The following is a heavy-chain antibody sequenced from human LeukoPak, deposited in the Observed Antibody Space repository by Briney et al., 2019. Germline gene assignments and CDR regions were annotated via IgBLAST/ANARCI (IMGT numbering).Heavy chain of an antibody. J-gene: IGHJ4*02. CDR2: IYTSGST. CDR1: GGSISSYY. V-gene: IGHV4-4*09. CDR3: ARHRYCSSTSCSELDY. D-gene: IGHD2-2*01. Sequence: SETLSLTCTVSGGSISSYYWSWIRQPPGKGLQWIGYIYTSGSTNYNPSLKSRVTISVATSKNQFSLKLSSVTAADTAVYYCARHRYCSSTSCSELDYWGQGTLVTVSS.